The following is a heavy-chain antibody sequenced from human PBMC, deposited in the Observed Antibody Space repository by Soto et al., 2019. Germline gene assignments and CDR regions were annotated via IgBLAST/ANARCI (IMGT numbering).Heavy chain of an antibody. CDR2: ISGSGGST. CDR3: AKVPTLVAAPLALYYMGV. V-gene: IGHV3-23*01. D-gene: IGHD2-15*01. CDR1: GFTFSSYA. J-gene: IGHJ6*03. Sequence: GGSLRLSCAASGFTFSSYAMSWVRQAPGKGLEWVSAISGSGGSTYYADSVKGRFTISRDNSKNTLYLQMNSLRAEDTAVYYCAKVPTLVAAPLALYYMGVWGKGTTVTVSS.